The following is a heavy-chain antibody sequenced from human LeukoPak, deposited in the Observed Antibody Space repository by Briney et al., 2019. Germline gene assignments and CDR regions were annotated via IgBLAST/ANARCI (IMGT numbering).Heavy chain of an antibody. CDR3: ARDTPYGSGSYFLDY. CDR2: ICSGGST. CDR1: GFTVSSNY. J-gene: IGHJ4*02. D-gene: IGHD3-10*01. Sequence: GGSLRLSCAASGFTVSSNYMSWVRQAPGKGLEWVSVICSGGSTYYADSVKGRFTISRDNSKNTLYLQMNSLRAEDTAVYYCARDTPYGSGSYFLDYWGQGTLVTVSS. V-gene: IGHV3-53*01.